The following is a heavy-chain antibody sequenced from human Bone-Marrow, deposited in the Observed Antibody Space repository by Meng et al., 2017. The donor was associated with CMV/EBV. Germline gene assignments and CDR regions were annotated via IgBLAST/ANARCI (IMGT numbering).Heavy chain of an antibody. CDR1: GFTFSSYA. Sequence: GESLKISCAASGFTFSSYAMHWVRQAPGKGLEWAAVISYDGSNKYYADSVKGRFTISRDNSKNTLYLQMNSLRTEDTAVYYCASDLVVPAARAVYWGQGMLVTVSS. CDR2: ISYDGSNK. CDR3: ASDLVVPAARAVY. J-gene: IGHJ4*02. V-gene: IGHV3-30-3*01. D-gene: IGHD2-2*01.